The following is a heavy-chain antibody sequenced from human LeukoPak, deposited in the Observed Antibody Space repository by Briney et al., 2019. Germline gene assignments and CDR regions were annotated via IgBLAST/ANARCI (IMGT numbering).Heavy chain of an antibody. Sequence: SETLPLTCTVSGGSVNTGSYHWNWIRQPPGKGLEWIGFIYYSGSTSYNPSLKSRVTISVDTSKNQFSLNLSSVTAADTAVYFCARQFDSYGYAFDIWGQGTMVTVSS. D-gene: IGHD5-18*01. CDR2: IYYSGST. V-gene: IGHV4-61*01. CDR3: ARQFDSYGYAFDI. CDR1: GGSVNTGSYH. J-gene: IGHJ3*02.